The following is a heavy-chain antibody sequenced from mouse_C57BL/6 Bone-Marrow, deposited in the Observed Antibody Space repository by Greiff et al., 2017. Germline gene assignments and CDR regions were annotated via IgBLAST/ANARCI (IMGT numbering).Heavy chain of an antibody. CDR3: ANSSGYVSFAY. V-gene: IGHV5-17*01. J-gene: IGHJ3*01. D-gene: IGHD3-2*02. Sequence: DVMLVESGGGLVKPGGSLKLSCAASGFTFSDYGMHWVRQAPEKGLEWVAYISSGRSTIYYADTVKGRFTISRDNAKNTLCLQMTSLRSEDTAMYYCANSSGYVSFAYWGQGTLVTVSA. CDR1: GFTFSDYG. CDR2: ISSGRSTI.